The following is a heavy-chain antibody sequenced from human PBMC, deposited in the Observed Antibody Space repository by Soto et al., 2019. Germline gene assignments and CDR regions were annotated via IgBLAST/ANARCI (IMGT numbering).Heavy chain of an antibody. CDR2: ISYDGSNK. V-gene: IGHV3-30*18. J-gene: IGHJ4*02. CDR3: AKDRWQQLEGYYFDY. D-gene: IGHD6-13*01. Sequence: GGSLRLSCAASGFTFSSYGMHWVRQAPGKGLEWVAVISYDGSNKYYADSVKGRFTISRDNSKNTLYLQMNSLRAEDTAVYYCAKDRWQQLEGYYFDYWGQGTLVTVSS. CDR1: GFTFSSYG.